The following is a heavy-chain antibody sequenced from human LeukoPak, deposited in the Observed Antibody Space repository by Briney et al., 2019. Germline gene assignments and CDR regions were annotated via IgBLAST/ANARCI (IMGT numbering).Heavy chain of an antibody. V-gene: IGHV3-53*01. CDR1: GFTVSSSY. D-gene: IGHD3-3*01. CDR2: IYSGGST. Sequence: GGSLRLSCAASGFTVSSSYMSWVRQAPGKGLEWVSLIYSGGSTYYAASVKGRFTISRDNAQNSLYLQMNSLRDEDTAVYYCARDKEAAVDFWSGYYPLWGQGTLVTVSS. J-gene: IGHJ4*02. CDR3: ARDKEAAVDFWSGYYPL.